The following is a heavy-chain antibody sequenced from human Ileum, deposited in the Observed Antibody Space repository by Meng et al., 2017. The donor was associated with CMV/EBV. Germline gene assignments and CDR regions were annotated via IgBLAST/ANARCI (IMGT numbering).Heavy chain of an antibody. CDR1: GYTFTAYT. Sequence: QVQVVQSGAEVKKPGASVTVSCKASGYTFTAYTIHWVRQAPGQILEWMGWITAGNGNTKYSQNFQGRVTITRDTSASTAYLEVSGLRSEDTAVYYCAREVSVAGAGNIDSWGQGTLVTVSS. V-gene: IGHV1-3*01. J-gene: IGHJ4*02. CDR3: AREVSVAGAGNIDS. D-gene: IGHD6-13*01. CDR2: ITAGNGNT.